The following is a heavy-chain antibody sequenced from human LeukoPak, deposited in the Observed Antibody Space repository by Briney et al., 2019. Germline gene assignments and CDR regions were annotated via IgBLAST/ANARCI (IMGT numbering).Heavy chain of an antibody. CDR3: ARGVGYDFWSGYYTSDYYYYYYMDV. J-gene: IGHJ6*03. CDR2: INHSGST. V-gene: IGHV4-34*01. D-gene: IGHD3-3*01. CDR1: GGSFSGYY. Sequence: SETLSLTCAVYGGSFSGYYWSWIRQPPGEGLEWIGEINHSGSTNYNPSLKSRVTISVDTSKNQFSLKLSSVTAADTAVYYCARGVGYDFWSGYYTSDYYYYYYMDVWGKGTTVTVSS.